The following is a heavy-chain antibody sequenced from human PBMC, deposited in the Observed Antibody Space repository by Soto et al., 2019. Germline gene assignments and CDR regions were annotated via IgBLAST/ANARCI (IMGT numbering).Heavy chain of an antibody. V-gene: IGHV3-30-3*01. CDR1: GFTFSSYA. CDR3: ARDPCLGGPTYGMDV. CDR2: ISYDGSNK. Sequence: QVQLVESGGGVVQPGRSLRLSCAASGFTFSSYAMHWVRQAPGKGLEWVAVISYDGSNKYYADSVKGRFTISRDNSKNALDLQMNSLTAEDTAVYYCARDPCLGGPTYGMDVWGQGTTVTVSS. J-gene: IGHJ6*02. D-gene: IGHD3-16*01.